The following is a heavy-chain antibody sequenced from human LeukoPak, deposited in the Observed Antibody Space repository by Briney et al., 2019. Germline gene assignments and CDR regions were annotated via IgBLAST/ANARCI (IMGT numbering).Heavy chain of an antibody. V-gene: IGHV3-48*01. D-gene: IGHD3-3*01. J-gene: IGHJ6*03. CDR2: ISSSSSTI. Sequence: GGSLRLSCAASGFTFSSYSMNWVRQAPGKGLEWVSYISSSSSTIYYADSVKGRFTISRDNAKNSLYLQMNSLRAEDTAVYYCARDERSTIFGVVFYYMDVWGKGTTVTVSS. CDR1: GFTFSSYS. CDR3: ARDERSTIFGVVFYYMDV.